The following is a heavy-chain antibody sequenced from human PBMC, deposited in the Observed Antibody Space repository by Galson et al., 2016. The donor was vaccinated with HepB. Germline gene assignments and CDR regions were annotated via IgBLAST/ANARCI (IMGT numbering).Heavy chain of an antibody. J-gene: IGHJ5*02. V-gene: IGHV4-4*02. CDR1: GDSMSSSNW. D-gene: IGHD2/OR15-2a*01. CDR3: ATGTTASTFGS. CDR2: IFPSGST. Sequence: SETLSLTCAVSGDSMSSSNWWHWVRQSPETGLEWIGEIFPSGSTNYNLSLAGRVIISADTSKNTLFLTLSSVTAADTALYYCATGTTASTFGSWGQGILVTVSS.